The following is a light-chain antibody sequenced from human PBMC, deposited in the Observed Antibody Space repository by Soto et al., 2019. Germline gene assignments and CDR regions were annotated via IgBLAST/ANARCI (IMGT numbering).Light chain of an antibody. J-gene: IGKJ2*01. V-gene: IGKV1-5*03. CDR2: KAS. CDR3: QQYNSYPYI. CDR1: QSISSW. Sequence: DIQMTQSPSTLSASVGDRVTITCRASQSISSWLAWYQQKPGKAPKVLIYKASNLESGVPSRFSGSGSGTEFTLNISSLQPDDFATYYCQQYNSYPYIFGQGTKLEIK.